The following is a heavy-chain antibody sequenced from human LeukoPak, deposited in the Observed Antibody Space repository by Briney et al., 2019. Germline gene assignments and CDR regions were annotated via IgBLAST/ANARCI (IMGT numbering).Heavy chain of an antibody. Sequence: SSQTLSLTCTVSGGSISSGGYYWSWIRQHPGKGLEWIGYIYYSGSTYYNPSLKSRVTISVDTSKNQFSLKLSSVTAADTAVYYCARDGSAGTIAQDFDYWGQGTLVTVSS. CDR2: IYYSGST. CDR1: GGSISSGGYY. J-gene: IGHJ4*02. V-gene: IGHV4-31*03. CDR3: ARDGSAGTIAQDFDY. D-gene: IGHD2-15*01.